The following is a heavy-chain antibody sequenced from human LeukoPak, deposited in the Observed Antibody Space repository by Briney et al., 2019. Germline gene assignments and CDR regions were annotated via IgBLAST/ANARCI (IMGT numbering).Heavy chain of an antibody. Sequence: GGSLRLSCGASGFSFSSHWMSWVRQAPGKGLEWVANIKGAGSEKNYVDSVKGRFTVSRDTAKNPLFLQMNILRCGDTAVYYCARAPVGYDSSGYRHFDYWGQGTLVTVSP. D-gene: IGHD3-22*01. CDR3: ARAPVGYDSSGYRHFDY. V-gene: IGHV3-7*01. J-gene: IGHJ4*02. CDR1: GFSFSSHW. CDR2: IKGAGSEK.